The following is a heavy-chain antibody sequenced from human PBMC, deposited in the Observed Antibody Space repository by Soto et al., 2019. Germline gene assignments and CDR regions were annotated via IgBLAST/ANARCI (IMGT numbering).Heavy chain of an antibody. V-gene: IGHV4-59*08. CDR1: VGSISSYY. D-gene: IGHD3-9*01. CDR3: ARLNLYYDILTGYYNSPEYYYYYMDV. J-gene: IGHJ6*03. CDR2: IYYSGST. Sequence: SETLSLTCTVSVGSISSYYWSWIRQPPGKGLEWIGYIYYSGSTNYNPSLKSRVTISVDTSKNQFSLKLSSVTAADTAVYYCARLNLYYDILTGYYNSPEYYYYYMDVWGKGTTVTVSS.